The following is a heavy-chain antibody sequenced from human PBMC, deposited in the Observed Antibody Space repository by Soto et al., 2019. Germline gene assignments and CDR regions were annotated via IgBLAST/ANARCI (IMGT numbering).Heavy chain of an antibody. D-gene: IGHD2-21*02. J-gene: IGHJ5*02. Sequence: QVQLRQSGAEVKKPGSSVKVSCKASGGSFSSYALSWVRQAPGQGLEWMGESSPIFGSANYAQKFQGRVTLTAAESTRTVYMEMNSLRSEDTAVYYCARSILVTTKSRWFDTWGQGTLVIVSS. CDR3: ARSILVTTKSRWFDT. CDR1: GGSFSSYA. CDR2: SSPIFGSA. V-gene: IGHV1-69*12.